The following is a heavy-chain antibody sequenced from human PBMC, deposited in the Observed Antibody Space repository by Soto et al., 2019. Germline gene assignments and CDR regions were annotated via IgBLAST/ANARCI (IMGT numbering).Heavy chain of an antibody. CDR1: GFTFSSFA. J-gene: IGHJ6*02. CDR3: AKDIVVATIDYYYRLSF. CDR2: ISGSGGST. V-gene: IGHV3-23*01. Sequence: GVSLRLSCAASGFTFSSFAMSWVRQAPGKGLDWVSAISGSGGSTYSADSVKGRFTISRDNSKNSLYLQMNSLRAEDTALYYCAKDIVVATIDYYYRLSFWGRGSTVTVSS. D-gene: IGHD5-12*01.